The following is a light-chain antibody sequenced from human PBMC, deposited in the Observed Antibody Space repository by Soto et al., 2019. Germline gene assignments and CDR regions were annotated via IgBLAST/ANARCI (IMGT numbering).Light chain of an antibody. CDR1: QGISRY. CDR2: GAS. Sequence: DIQLNQSQSFLSASVGDRVTLTCRASQGISRYLAWYQQPPGKAPKLLIYGASTLQRGVSSRFSGSGSVTEFTLTSSGLQPEDVATYYGQHLNTYPRTFGHGTKLEVK. J-gene: IGKJ2*01. V-gene: IGKV1-9*01. CDR3: QHLNTYPRT.